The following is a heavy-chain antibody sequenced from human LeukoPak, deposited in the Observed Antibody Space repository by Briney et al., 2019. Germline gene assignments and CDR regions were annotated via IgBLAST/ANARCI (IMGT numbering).Heavy chain of an antibody. CDR3: ALRPGTTIAY. Sequence: GGSLRLSCAASGFTFSSYAMSWVRQAPGKGLEWVSVIRGSGGSTYYADSVKGRFTISRDNSKNTLYLQMNSLRVEDTAVYYCALRPGTTIAYWGQGTLVTVSS. CDR1: GFTFSSYA. CDR2: IRGSGGST. D-gene: IGHD4-17*01. V-gene: IGHV3-23*01. J-gene: IGHJ4*02.